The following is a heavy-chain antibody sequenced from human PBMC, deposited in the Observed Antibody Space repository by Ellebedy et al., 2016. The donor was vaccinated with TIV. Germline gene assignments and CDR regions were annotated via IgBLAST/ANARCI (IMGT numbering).Heavy chain of an antibody. Sequence: SETLSLTXAVYGESFSGYYWSWIRQSPGKGLEWIGEINHSGSTEYNPSLKNRVTMSIDTSKNQFSLKLNSVTAADTAVYYCARGRRFSASFHPMMSTFEVWGQGTTVIVSS. D-gene: IGHD3-10*01. CDR3: ARGRRFSASFHPMMSTFEV. CDR1: GESFSGYY. V-gene: IGHV4-34*01. CDR2: INHSGST. J-gene: IGHJ3*01.